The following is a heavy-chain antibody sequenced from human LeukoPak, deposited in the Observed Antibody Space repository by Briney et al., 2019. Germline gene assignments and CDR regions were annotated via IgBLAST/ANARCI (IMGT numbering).Heavy chain of an antibody. V-gene: IGHV3-30*03. CDR2: ISYDGSNK. Sequence: PGRSLRLSCAASGFTFINYGMHWVRQAPGKGLEWVAVISYDGSNKYYADSVKGRFTISRDNSKNTLSLQMNSLRPEDTAVYYCASSSSSSSYSPGDYWGQGTLVTVSS. D-gene: IGHD6-6*01. CDR1: GFTFINYG. J-gene: IGHJ4*02. CDR3: ASSSSSSSYSPGDY.